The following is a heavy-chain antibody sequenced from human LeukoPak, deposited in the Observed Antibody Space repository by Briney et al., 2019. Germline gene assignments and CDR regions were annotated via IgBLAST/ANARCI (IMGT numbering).Heavy chain of an antibody. J-gene: IGHJ4*02. CDR2: IYHSGST. CDR1: GGSISSSNW. Sequence: PSGTLSLTCAVSGGSISSSNWWSWVRQPPGKGLEWIGEIYHSGSTNYNPSLKSRVTISVDKSKNQFSLKLSSVTAADTAVYYCAITKSRGWYTEGFDYWGQGTLVTVSS. V-gene: IGHV4-4*02. CDR3: AITKSRGWYTEGFDY. D-gene: IGHD6-19*01.